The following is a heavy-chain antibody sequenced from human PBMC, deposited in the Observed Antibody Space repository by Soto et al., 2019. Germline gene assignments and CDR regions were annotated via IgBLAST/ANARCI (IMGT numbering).Heavy chain of an antibody. J-gene: IGHJ6*02. CDR3: ARGRQLLSLFYYGMDV. D-gene: IGHD2-2*01. Sequence: GGSLRLSCAASGFTFSSYGMHWVRQAPGKGLEWVAVIWYDGSNKYYADSGKGRFTISRDNSKNTLYLQMNSLRAEDTAVYYCARGRQLLSLFYYGMDVWGQGTTVTVSS. CDR1: GFTFSSYG. CDR2: IWYDGSNK. V-gene: IGHV3-33*01.